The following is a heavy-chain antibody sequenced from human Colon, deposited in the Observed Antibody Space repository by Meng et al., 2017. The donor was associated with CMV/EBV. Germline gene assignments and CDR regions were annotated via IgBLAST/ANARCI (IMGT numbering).Heavy chain of an antibody. J-gene: IGHJ4*02. CDR2: ISSSSTYI. CDR1: GLTFSNYT. D-gene: IGHD3-3*01. CDR3: ARAGITIFGMVRYYFDY. Sequence: GESLKISCAASGLTFSNYTMNWVRQAPGKGLEWVSSISSSSTYIYYADSVKGRFTISRDNAKNSLYLHMNSLRAEDTAVYYCARAGITIFGMVRYYFDYWGQGTLVTVSS. V-gene: IGHV3-21*01.